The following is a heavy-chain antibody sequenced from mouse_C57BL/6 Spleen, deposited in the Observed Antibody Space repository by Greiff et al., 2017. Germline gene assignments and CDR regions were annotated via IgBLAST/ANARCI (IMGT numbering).Heavy chain of an antibody. Sequence: VQLQQSGTVLARPGASVKMSCKTSGYTFTSYWMPWVKQRPGQGLEWIGAIYPGNSDTSYNQKFKGKVKLTAVTSASTAYMELSSLTNEDSAVYYCTRYDYYAMDYWGQGTSVTVSS. CDR1: GYTFTSYW. V-gene: IGHV1-5*01. J-gene: IGHJ4*01. CDR3: TRYDYYAMDY. CDR2: IYPGNSDT.